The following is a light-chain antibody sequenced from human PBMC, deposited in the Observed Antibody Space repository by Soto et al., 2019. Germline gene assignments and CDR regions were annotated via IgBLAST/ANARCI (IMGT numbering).Light chain of an antibody. CDR2: AAS. J-gene: IGKJ2*01. Sequence: EIVLTQSPGTQYLSPGERATLSCTASQSVSSNYLAWYQQNRTQSPRHFIYAASASATGIPDRFSGGGCGPDFALTIIRLEPEDCEVYFCQLYGSSPPRYTFGQGTKVDIK. CDR1: QSVSSNY. V-gene: IGKV3-20*01. CDR3: QLYGSSPPRYT.